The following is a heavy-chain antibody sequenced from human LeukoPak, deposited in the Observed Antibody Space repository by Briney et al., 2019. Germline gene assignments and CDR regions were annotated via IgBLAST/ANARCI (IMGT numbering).Heavy chain of an antibody. J-gene: IGHJ3*02. D-gene: IGHD4-23*01. CDR2: ISYDGRNK. CDR1: GFTFSSYG. CDR3: ARDPPSTTVVTDAFDI. Sequence: GGSLRLSCAASGFTFSSYGMHWVRQAPGKGLEWVAVISYDGRNKYYAESVKGRFTISRDNAKNSLYLQMNSLRAEDTAVYYCARDPPSTTVVTDAFDIWGQGTMVTVSS. V-gene: IGHV3-30*03.